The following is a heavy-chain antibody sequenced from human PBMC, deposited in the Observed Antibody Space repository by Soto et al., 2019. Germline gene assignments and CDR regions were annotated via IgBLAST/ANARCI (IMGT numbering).Heavy chain of an antibody. J-gene: IGHJ4*02. V-gene: IGHV1-8*01. Sequence: QVQLVQSGAEVKKPGASVKVSCKASGYTFTSYDINWVRQATGQGLEWRGWMNANSGNTGYAQKFQGRVTMTRNTSKRTAYMELSSLRSEDTAVYYCARGSGRGGWYNYWGQGTLVTVSS. CDR2: MNANSGNT. D-gene: IGHD6-19*01. CDR1: GYTFTSYD. CDR3: ARGSGRGGWYNY.